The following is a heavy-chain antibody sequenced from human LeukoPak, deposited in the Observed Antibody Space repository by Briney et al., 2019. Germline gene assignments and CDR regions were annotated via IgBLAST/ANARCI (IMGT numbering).Heavy chain of an antibody. Sequence: ASVKVSCKASGYTFTGYYMHWERQAPGQGLEWMGWINPNSGGTNYAQKFQGRVTMTRDTSISTAYMELSRLRSDDTAVYYCASSDFWSGYANKLDYWGQGTLVTVSS. J-gene: IGHJ4*02. CDR3: ASSDFWSGYANKLDY. CDR2: INPNSGGT. V-gene: IGHV1-2*02. D-gene: IGHD3-3*01. CDR1: GYTFTGYY.